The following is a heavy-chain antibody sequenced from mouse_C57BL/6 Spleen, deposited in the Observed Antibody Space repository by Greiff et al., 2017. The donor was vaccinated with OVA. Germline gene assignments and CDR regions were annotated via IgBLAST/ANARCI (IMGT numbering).Heavy chain of an antibody. J-gene: IGHJ4*01. Sequence: ELKLQESGAELVKPGASVKLSCPASGFNIKDYYMHWVKQRTEQGLEWIGRIDPEDGETKYAPQFQGKATITADTSSNTAYLQLSSLTYEDTAVYYCARSGFSTMVTTVYYAMDYWGQGTSVTVSS. CDR2: IDPEDGET. CDR3: ARSGFSTMVTTVYYAMDY. CDR1: GFNIKDYY. D-gene: IGHD2-2*01. V-gene: IGHV14-2*01.